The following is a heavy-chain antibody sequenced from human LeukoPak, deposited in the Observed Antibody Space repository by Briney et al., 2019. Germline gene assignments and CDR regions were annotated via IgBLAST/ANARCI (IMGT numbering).Heavy chain of an antibody. D-gene: IGHD3-22*01. Sequence: PGGSLRLSCAASGFTFSSYAMSWVRQAPGKGLEWVSVISSGGTTYYADSVKGRFSISRDNSENTLYLQMNSLRAEDTAVYYCARDRSRIVVGGNWGQGTLVTVSS. V-gene: IGHV3-66*01. CDR2: ISSGGTT. CDR1: GFTFSSYA. CDR3: ARDRSRIVVGGN. J-gene: IGHJ4*02.